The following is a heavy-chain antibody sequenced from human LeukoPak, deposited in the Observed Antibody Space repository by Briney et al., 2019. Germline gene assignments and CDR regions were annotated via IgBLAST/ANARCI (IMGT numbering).Heavy chain of an antibody. V-gene: IGHV3-43*02. Sequence: GGSLRLSCAASGFTFDDYAMHWVRQAPGKGPEWVSLIIGDGTNTYYADSVKGRFTISRDNSKNSLYLQMNSLRTEDTASYYCAKDGSSGSYSDYWGQGTLVTVSS. CDR1: GFTFDDYA. J-gene: IGHJ4*02. D-gene: IGHD1-26*01. CDR3: AKDGSSGSYSDY. CDR2: IIGDGTNT.